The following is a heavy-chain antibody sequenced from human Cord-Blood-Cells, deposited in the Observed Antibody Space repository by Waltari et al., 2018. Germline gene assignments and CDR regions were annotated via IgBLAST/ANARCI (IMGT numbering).Heavy chain of an antibody. CDR3: ARVGGSGSYYNWFDP. J-gene: IGHJ5*02. CDR1: GGSISSSSYY. D-gene: IGHD3-10*01. Sequence: QLQLQESGPGLVKPSETLSLTCTVSGGSISSSSYYWGWIRQPPGKGLEWIGSIYYSRSTYYNPSLKSRVTISVDTSKNQFSLKLSSVTAADTAVYYCARVGGSGSYYNWFDPWGQGTLVTVSS. CDR2: IYYSRST. V-gene: IGHV4-39*01.